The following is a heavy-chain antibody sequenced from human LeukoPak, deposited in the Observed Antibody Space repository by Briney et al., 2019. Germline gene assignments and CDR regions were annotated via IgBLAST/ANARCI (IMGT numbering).Heavy chain of an antibody. CDR3: AKEDSSGYYFDY. J-gene: IGHJ4*02. D-gene: IGHD3-22*01. CDR1: GFTFDDYA. Sequence: GGSLRLSCAASGFTFDDYAMHWVRQAPGKGLEWVSGISWNSGSIGYADSVKGRFTISRDNAKNSLYLQMNSLRAEDAALYYCAKEDSSGYYFDYWGQGTLVTGSS. CDR2: ISWNSGSI. V-gene: IGHV3-9*01.